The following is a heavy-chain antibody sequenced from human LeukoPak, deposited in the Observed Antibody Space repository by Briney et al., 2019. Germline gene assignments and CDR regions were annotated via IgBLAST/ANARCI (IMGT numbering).Heavy chain of an antibody. D-gene: IGHD3-9*01. V-gene: IGHV3-13*01. CDR1: GFTFIDYD. Sequence: GGSLRLSCAASGFTFIDYDMHWVRQVIGKGLEWVSAIGIRGDTHYSGSVKGRFTISRENAESSLYLQMNSLRAEDTAVYYCAREYYDILTGYYSDYWGQGTLVTVSS. CDR3: AREYYDILTGYYSDY. J-gene: IGHJ4*02. CDR2: IGIRGDT.